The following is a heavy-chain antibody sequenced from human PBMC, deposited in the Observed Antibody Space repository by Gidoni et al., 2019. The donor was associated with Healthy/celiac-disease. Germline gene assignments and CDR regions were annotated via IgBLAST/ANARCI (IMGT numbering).Heavy chain of an antibody. Sequence: QVQLVQSGAEVKKPGVSVKVSCKASGYTFTSYGISWVRQAPGQGLAWMGWISAYNGNTNYAQKLQGRVTMTTDTSTSTAYMELRSLRSDDTAVYYCARVVGDPSSSWGEGPRSWFDPWGQGTLVTVSS. CDR1: GYTFTSYG. CDR2: ISAYNGNT. J-gene: IGHJ5*02. D-gene: IGHD6-13*01. CDR3: ARVVGDPSSSWGEGPRSWFDP. V-gene: IGHV1-18*01.